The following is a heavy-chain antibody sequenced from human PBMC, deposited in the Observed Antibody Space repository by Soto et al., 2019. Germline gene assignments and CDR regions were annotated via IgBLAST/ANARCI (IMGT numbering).Heavy chain of an antibody. Sequence: SETLSPTCNVSGGSIHSGGYYWSWILQHPGKGLEWIGYIYYSGSTNYNPSLKSRVTISVDTSKNQFSLNLRSVTAADTAVYYCARGRWLQLIYFDYWGQGTLVTVSS. V-gene: IGHV4-61*08. J-gene: IGHJ4*02. CDR1: GGSIHSGGYY. CDR3: ARGRWLQLIYFDY. CDR2: IYYSGST. D-gene: IGHD5-12*01.